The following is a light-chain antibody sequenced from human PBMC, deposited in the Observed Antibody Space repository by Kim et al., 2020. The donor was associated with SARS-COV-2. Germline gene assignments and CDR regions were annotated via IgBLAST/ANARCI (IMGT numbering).Light chain of an antibody. CDR3: QHYSRFPYT. CDR1: QTISTW. J-gene: IGKJ2*01. V-gene: IGKV1-5*03. Sequence: DIQMTQSPSTLSASVGDRVTITCRASQTISTWLAWYQQKPGKAPNLLIYLASTLESGVPSRFIGSGSGTEFTLTIDSLQPDDFATYYCQHYSRFPYTFLQRTKLEI. CDR2: LAS.